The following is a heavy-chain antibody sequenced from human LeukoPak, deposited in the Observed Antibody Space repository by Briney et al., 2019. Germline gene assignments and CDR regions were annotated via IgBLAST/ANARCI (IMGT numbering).Heavy chain of an antibody. CDR2: IYYSGST. D-gene: IGHD2-15*01. CDR1: GGSISSSSYS. CDR3: ARHFGGYYLDY. V-gene: IGHV4-39*01. J-gene: IGHJ4*02. Sequence: SETLSLTCTVSGGSISSSSYSWGWIRQPPGKGLEWIGSIYYSGSTYYNPSLKSRVTISVDTSKNQFSLKLSSVTAADTAVYYCARHFGGYYLDYWGQGTLVTVSS.